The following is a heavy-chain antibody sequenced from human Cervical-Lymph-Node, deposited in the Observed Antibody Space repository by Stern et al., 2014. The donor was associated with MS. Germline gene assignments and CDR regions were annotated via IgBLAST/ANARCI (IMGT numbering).Heavy chain of an antibody. V-gene: IGHV4-31*03. D-gene: IGHD2-15*01. Sequence: QVQLQESGPGLVKPSQTLSLTCTVSGGSISSGGYYWSWIRQHPGKGLEWIGYIYYSGSTYYNPSLKSRVTISVDTSKNQFSLKLSSVTAADTAVYYCARDGGCSGGSCYFGFDYWGQGTLVTVSS. J-gene: IGHJ4*02. CDR2: IYYSGST. CDR3: ARDGGCSGGSCYFGFDY. CDR1: GGSISSGGYY.